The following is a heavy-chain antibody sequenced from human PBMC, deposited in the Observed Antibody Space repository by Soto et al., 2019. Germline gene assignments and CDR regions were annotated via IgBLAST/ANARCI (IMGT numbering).Heavy chain of an antibody. Sequence: QVRLVESGGGVVQPGESLRLSCSASGFTFKNFGINWVRQPPGKGLEWLAVISSDGRKEEFADSVKGRLTISRDNSKNTVSLQMHSRRPEDTALYFCAKAADASKTVYWTYGMDVWGKGTTVIVSS. D-gene: IGHD6-13*01. CDR3: AKAADASKTVYWTYGMDV. V-gene: IGHV3-30*18. CDR1: GFTFKNFG. J-gene: IGHJ6*04. CDR2: ISSDGRKE.